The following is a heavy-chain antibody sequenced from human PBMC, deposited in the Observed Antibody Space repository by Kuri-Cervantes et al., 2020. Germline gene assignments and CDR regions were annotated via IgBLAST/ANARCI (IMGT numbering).Heavy chain of an antibody. V-gene: IGHV4-34*01. J-gene: IGHJ4*02. D-gene: IGHD3-16*02. Sequence: GSLRLSCAVYGGSFSGHYWTWIRQPPGKGLEWIGEINHSGSTNYNPSLKSRVTISVDTSKNQFSLKVSSVTAADTAVCYCARDYVWGSYRLIDYWGQGTLVTVSS. CDR1: GGSFSGHY. CDR2: INHSGST. CDR3: ARDYVWGSYRLIDY.